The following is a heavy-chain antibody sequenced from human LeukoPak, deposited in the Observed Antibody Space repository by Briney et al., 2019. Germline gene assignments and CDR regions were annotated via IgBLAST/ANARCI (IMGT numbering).Heavy chain of an antibody. Sequence: SETLSLTSTVSGVSISSSDSYWGWTRQPPGKGLEWIGSIYYSGSTYYHPSLKTLATISVNTSMNQFFLKLRSVAAADTAVYYCARQGWFGELFGLYYYMDVGGKGTTVTISS. CDR3: ARQGWFGELFGLYYYMDV. CDR1: GVSISSSDSY. CDR2: IYYSGST. V-gene: IGHV4-39*01. D-gene: IGHD3-10*01. J-gene: IGHJ6*03.